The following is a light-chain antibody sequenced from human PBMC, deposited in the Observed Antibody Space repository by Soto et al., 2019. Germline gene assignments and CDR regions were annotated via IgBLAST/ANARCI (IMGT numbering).Light chain of an antibody. J-gene: IGKJ2*01. CDR3: QQCFTSPYN. CDR2: AAS. Sequence: DIQMTQSPSSLSASVGDAVTISCRASQSVRDSVNWFQHKPGEAPKLLIYAASTLHWGVPSRFSGSGSGTYFTLTINSLQPEDFATYFCQQCFTSPYNFGQGTK. CDR1: QSVRDS. V-gene: IGKV1-39*01.